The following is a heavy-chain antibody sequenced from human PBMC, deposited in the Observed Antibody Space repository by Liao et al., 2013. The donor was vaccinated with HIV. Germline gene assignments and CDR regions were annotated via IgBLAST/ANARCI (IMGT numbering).Heavy chain of an antibody. Sequence: QVQLQESGPGLVKPSETLTLTCTVSGDSISGYSWSWIRQPAGKGLTWIGRMYSSGSTNYSPSLKSRVTISIDTSKNQFSLKLTSVTAADTAVYYCVRGGFVGFFKDDPFDIWGQGTMVTVS. CDR1: GDSISGYS. CDR3: VRGGFVGFFKDDPFDI. J-gene: IGHJ3*02. D-gene: IGHD2-15*01. V-gene: IGHV4-4*07. CDR2: MYSSGST.